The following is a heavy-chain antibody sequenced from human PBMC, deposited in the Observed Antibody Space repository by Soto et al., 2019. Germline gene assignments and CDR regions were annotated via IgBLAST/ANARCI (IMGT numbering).Heavy chain of an antibody. Sequence: SETLSLTCGVYGGSFSGYYWSWIRQPPGKGLEWIGEINHSGSTNYNPSLKSRVTISVDTSKNQFSLKLSSVTAADTAVYYCARPTRQWLGLRYYYGMDVWGQGTTVTVSS. V-gene: IGHV4-34*01. CDR3: ARPTRQWLGLRYYYGMDV. CDR1: GGSFSGYY. D-gene: IGHD6-19*01. J-gene: IGHJ6*02. CDR2: INHSGST.